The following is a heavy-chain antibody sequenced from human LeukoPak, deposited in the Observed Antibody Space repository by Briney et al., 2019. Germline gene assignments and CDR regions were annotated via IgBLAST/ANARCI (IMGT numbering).Heavy chain of an antibody. CDR3: ASGGAPAGY. V-gene: IGHV3-23*01. Sequence: GGSLRLSCVASGFTFSSYAMSWVRQAPGKGLEWVSSISNSSGSTYYADSVKGRFTISRDNSKNTLYLQMNSLRAEDTAVYYCASGGAPAGYWGQGTLVIVSS. CDR2: ISNSSGST. D-gene: IGHD6-25*01. J-gene: IGHJ4*02. CDR1: GFTFSSYA.